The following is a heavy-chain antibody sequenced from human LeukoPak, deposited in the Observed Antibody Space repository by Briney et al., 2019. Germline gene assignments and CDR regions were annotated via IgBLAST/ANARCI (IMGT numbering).Heavy chain of an antibody. Sequence: GGSLRLSCAASGFTFDDYGMSWVRQAPGKGLEWVSVISGSGGSTYYADSVKGRFTISRDNSKNTLYLQMNSLRAEDTAIYYCAKSRTYDGSDYWGQGTLVTVSS. CDR1: GFTFDDYG. CDR2: ISGSGGST. V-gene: IGHV3-23*01. CDR3: AKSRTYDGSDY. D-gene: IGHD3-22*01. J-gene: IGHJ4*02.